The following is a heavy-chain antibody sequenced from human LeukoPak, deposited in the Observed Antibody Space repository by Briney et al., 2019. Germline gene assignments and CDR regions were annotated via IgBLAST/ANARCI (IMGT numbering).Heavy chain of an antibody. CDR1: GYSISSGYY. V-gene: IGHV4-38-2*02. Sequence: SETLSLTCTVSGYSISSGYYWGWIRQPPGKGLEWIGSIYHSGSTYYNPSLKSRVTISVDTSKNQFSLKLSSVTAADTAVYYCARFYQLLWGQGTLVTVSS. D-gene: IGHD2-2*01. J-gene: IGHJ4*02. CDR3: ARFYQLL. CDR2: IYHSGST.